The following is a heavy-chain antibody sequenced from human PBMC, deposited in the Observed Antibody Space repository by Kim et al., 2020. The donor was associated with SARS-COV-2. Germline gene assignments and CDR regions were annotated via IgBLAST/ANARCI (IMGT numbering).Heavy chain of an antibody. D-gene: IGHD1-26*01. V-gene: IGHV4-59*01. CDR2: IYYSGST. CDR3: ARGSVGATTTTEYFDY. Sequence: SETLSLTCTVSGGSISSYYWSWIRQPPGKGLEWIGYIYYSGSTNYNPSLKSRVTISVDTSKNQFSLKLSSVTAADTAVYYCARGSVGATTTTEYFDYWGQGTLVTVSS. CDR1: GGSISSYY. J-gene: IGHJ4*02.